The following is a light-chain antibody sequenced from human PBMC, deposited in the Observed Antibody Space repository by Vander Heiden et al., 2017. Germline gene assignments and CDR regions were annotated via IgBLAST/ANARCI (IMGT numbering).Light chain of an antibody. CDR1: QSISSW. J-gene: IGKJ4*01. CDR3: HQNNGYSALT. V-gene: IGKV1-5*03. CDR2: QPP. Sequence: DIQMTQSPSTLSASVGDRVTITCRASQSISSWLAWYQQNPGKAPKLLTYQPPSLEIGAPSSSSASEPGPESTLTISGLKLDDFAPYSAHQNNGYSALTFGGGTKVEIK.